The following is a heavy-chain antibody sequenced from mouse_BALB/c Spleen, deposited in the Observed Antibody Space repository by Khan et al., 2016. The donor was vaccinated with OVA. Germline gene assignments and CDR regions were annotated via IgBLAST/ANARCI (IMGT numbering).Heavy chain of an antibody. CDR2: INTETGEP. Sequence: QIQLVQSGPELKKPGETVKISCKASGYTFTDYSMQWVTQAPGKGLKWVGWINTETGEPTYAADFKGRFACTLETSTSPASLQISNLKNEDTATYFCTRKDYDRGGLYAMDYWGQGTSVTVSS. CDR1: GYTFTDYS. CDR3: TRKDYDRGGLYAMDY. J-gene: IGHJ4*01. V-gene: IGHV9-2-1*01. D-gene: IGHD2-4*01.